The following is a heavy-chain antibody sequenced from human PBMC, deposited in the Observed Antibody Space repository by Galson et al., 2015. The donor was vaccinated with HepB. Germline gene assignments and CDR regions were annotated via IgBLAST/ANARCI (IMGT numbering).Heavy chain of an antibody. V-gene: IGHV3-21*01. CDR3: ARGGLQKQRNDYFDY. Sequence: SLRLSCAASGFTFRSYSMNWVRQAPGKGLEWVSSISPNDDYIYYANSLRGRFSISRDNAGNSLYLQINSLRAEDTAVYYCARGGLQKQRNDYFDYWGRGTLFTASS. CDR1: GFTFRSYS. D-gene: IGHD1/OR15-1a*01. J-gene: IGHJ4*02. CDR2: ISPNDDYI.